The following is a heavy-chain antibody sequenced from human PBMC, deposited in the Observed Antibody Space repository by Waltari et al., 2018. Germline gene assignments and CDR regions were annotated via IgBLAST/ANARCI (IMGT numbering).Heavy chain of an antibody. CDR3: AREGTVSGRADY. D-gene: IGHD2-15*01. J-gene: IGHJ4*02. CDR1: GFTFSSYA. CDR2: ISYDGSNK. Sequence: QVQLVESGGGVVQPGRSLRLSCAASGFTFSSYAMHWVRQAPGKGLEWVAVISYDGSNKYYADSVKGRFTISRDNSKNTLYLQMNSLRAEDTAVYYCAREGTVSGRADYWGQGTLVTVSS. V-gene: IGHV3-30-3*01.